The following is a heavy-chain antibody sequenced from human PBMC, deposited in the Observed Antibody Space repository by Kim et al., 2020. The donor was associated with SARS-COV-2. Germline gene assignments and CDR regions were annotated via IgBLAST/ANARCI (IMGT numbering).Heavy chain of an antibody. CDR2: ISSSSSYT. Sequence: GGSLRLSCAASGFTFSDYYMSWIRQAPGKGLEWVSYISSSSSYTNYADSVKGQFTISRDNAKNSLYLQMNSLRAEDTAVYYCARVGYDYVWGSYRDYYCYYGMDVWGQGTTVTVSS. CDR3: ARVGYDYVWGSYRDYYCYYGMDV. D-gene: IGHD3-16*02. J-gene: IGHJ6*02. CDR1: GFTFSDYY. V-gene: IGHV3-11*05.